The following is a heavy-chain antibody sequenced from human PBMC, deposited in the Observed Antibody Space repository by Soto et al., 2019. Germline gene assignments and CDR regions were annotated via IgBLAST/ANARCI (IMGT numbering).Heavy chain of an antibody. V-gene: IGHV1-46*03. CDR3: AREGKGDYDFWSGYSVRDAFDI. Sequence: ASVKVSCKASGYTFTSYYMHWVRQAPGQGLEWMGIINPSGGSTSYAQKFQGRVTMTRDTSTSTVYMELSSLRSEDTAVYYCAREGKGDYDFWSGYSVRDAFDIWGQGTMVTVSS. D-gene: IGHD3-3*01. J-gene: IGHJ3*02. CDR2: INPSGGST. CDR1: GYTFTSYY.